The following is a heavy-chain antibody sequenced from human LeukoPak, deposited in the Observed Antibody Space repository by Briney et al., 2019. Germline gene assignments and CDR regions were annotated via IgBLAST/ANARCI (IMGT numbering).Heavy chain of an antibody. Sequence: SETLSLTCAVYGGSFSDYYWSRIRQPPGKGLEYIGEINHSGITNYNPSLMSRVTISVDTSKNQFSLKLSSVTAADTAVYYCARSDGYGLIGIWGQGTMVTVSS. CDR1: GGSFSDYY. V-gene: IGHV4-34*01. CDR2: INHSGIT. D-gene: IGHD3-10*01. J-gene: IGHJ3*02. CDR3: ARSDGYGLIGI.